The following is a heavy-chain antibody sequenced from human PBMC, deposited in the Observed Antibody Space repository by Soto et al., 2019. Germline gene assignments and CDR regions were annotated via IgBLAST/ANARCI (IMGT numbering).Heavy chain of an antibody. CDR1: GGSISSFY. D-gene: IGHD1-7*01. Sequence: SETLSLTCTVSGGSISSFYWNWIRQPPGKGLEWIAYLYYSGSTNYNPSLKGGVPISVDTSKTQFSLKLSSVTAADTAVYYWARGNWNSSPWFDPRGQGTLVTVSS. CDR3: ARGNWNSSPWFDP. J-gene: IGHJ5*02. CDR2: LYYSGST. V-gene: IGHV4-59*01.